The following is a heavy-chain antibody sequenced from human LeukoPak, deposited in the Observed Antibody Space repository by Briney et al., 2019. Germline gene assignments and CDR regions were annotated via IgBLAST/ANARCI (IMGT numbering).Heavy chain of an antibody. CDR1: GFTFDDSG. CDR2: INWTGGST. Sequence: GGSLRLSCAASGFTFDDSGMSWVRQAPGKGLEWVSGINWTGGSTGYADSVKGRFTISRDNAKNSLYLQMNSLRAEDTALYYCARKEMATYSPYFDYWGQGTLVTVSS. CDR3: ARKEMATYSPYFDY. D-gene: IGHD5-24*01. J-gene: IGHJ4*02. V-gene: IGHV3-20*04.